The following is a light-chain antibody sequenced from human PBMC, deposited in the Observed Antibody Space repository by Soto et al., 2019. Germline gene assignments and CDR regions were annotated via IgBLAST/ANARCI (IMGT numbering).Light chain of an antibody. CDR3: QQRYNWPRT. CDR1: QSVSTY. Sequence: EILLTQSPATLSLSPGESDTLPCRASQSVSTYLAWYQQKPGQAPRSLMYGASNRDTGIPDRFSGSGSGTDFTLTISRLEPEDFSVYYCQQRYNWPRTFGQGTKVDIK. CDR2: GAS. V-gene: IGKV3-11*01. J-gene: IGKJ1*01.